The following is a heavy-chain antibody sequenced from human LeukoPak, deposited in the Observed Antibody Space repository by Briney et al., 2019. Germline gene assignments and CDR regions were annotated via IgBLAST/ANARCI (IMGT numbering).Heavy chain of an antibody. CDR1: GYTFGSYG. CDR2: ISAYNGNT. Sequence: GASVKVSCKASGYTFGSYGISWVRQAPGQGLEWMGWISAYNGNTNYAQKLQGRVTMTTDTSTSTAYMELRSLRSDDTAVYYCARCLGYNWNVNDAFDIWGQGTMVTVSS. D-gene: IGHD1-1*01. V-gene: IGHV1-18*01. CDR3: ARCLGYNWNVNDAFDI. J-gene: IGHJ3*02.